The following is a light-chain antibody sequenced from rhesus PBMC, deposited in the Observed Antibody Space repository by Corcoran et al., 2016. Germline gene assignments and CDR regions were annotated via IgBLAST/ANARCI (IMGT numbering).Light chain of an antibody. Sequence: DVVMTQSPLSLPITPGQPASISCRSSQSLVHSDGNTYLSWYQQKPGQPPRLLIYKVSNRYSGVPDRFSGKGAGTDFTLKSSRVEAEDVGVYYCGQGTHWPPTFGQGTKVEI. V-gene: IGKV2-64*01. CDR3: GQGTHWPPT. J-gene: IGKJ1*01. CDR1: QSLVHSDGNTY. CDR2: KVS.